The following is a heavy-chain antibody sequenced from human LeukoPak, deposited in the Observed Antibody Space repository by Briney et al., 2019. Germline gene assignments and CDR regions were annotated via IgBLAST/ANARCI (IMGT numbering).Heavy chain of an antibody. J-gene: IGHJ4*02. D-gene: IGHD2-8*01. Sequence: GGSLRLSCAASGFTFSSYGMTWLRQTPAKGLEWVSAISGSGETTYYSDSVKGRFTISRDNSKNTLFLQINSLRVEDAAMYYCAKTNGYFDQWGQGTLVAVSS. CDR3: AKTNGYFDQ. CDR1: GFTFSSYG. V-gene: IGHV3-23*01. CDR2: ISGSGETT.